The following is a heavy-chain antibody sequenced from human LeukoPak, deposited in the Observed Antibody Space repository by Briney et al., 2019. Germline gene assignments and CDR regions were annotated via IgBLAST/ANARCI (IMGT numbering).Heavy chain of an antibody. J-gene: IGHJ4*02. D-gene: IGHD2-2*01. V-gene: IGHV5-51*01. Sequence: GESLKISCKGSGYSFTSYWIGWVRQMLGKGLEWMGIIYPGDSDTRYSPSFQGQVTISADKSISTAYLQWSSLKASDTAMYYCARRYCSSTSCPGPPDYWGQGTLVTVSS. CDR1: GYSFTSYW. CDR3: ARRYCSSTSCPGPPDY. CDR2: IYPGDSDT.